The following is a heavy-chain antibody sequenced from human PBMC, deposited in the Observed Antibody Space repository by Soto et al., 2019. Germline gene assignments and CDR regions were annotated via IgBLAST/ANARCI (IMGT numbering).Heavy chain of an antibody. D-gene: IGHD2-8*01. CDR2: IYSNGDT. CDR3: ARKSDSSPVPEADGV. CDR1: GFSVGSNY. Sequence: EVQLVETGGGLIQPGGSLRLSCAASGFSVGSNYMNWVRQSPGKGLEWVSLIYSNGDTDYADSVKGRFSISRDNFKNKQYLQMNNLRAEDTAVYPCARKSDSSPVPEADGVWGRGTLVTVSS. J-gene: IGHJ4*02. V-gene: IGHV3-53*02.